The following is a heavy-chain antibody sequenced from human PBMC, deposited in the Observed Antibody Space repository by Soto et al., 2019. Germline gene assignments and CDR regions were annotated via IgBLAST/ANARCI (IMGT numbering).Heavy chain of an antibody. J-gene: IGHJ4*02. CDR1: GFIFGTYG. CDR2: IWYDGSNK. CDR3: ARAVGPFDY. D-gene: IGHD1-26*01. V-gene: IGHV3-33*01. Sequence: QVQLLESGGGVVQPGKSLRLSCAASGFIFGTYGMHWVRQAPGKGLQWVAVIWYDGSNKYYADSVKGRFTISRDNLKNTLYLQMDNLRAEDTALYYCARAVGPFDYWGQGTLVTVSS.